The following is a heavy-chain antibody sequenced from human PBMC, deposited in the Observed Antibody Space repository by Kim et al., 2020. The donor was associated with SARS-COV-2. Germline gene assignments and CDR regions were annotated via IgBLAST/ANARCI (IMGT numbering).Heavy chain of an antibody. Sequence: GGSLRLSCAASGFTFSSYSMNWVRQAPGKGPEWVSYISSSSTTRYYADSVKGRFTVSRDSARNSLYLQMNSLTDEDTAVYYCARAPRYSSGWTGDYLDYWGQGTLVTVSS. CDR3: ARAPRYSSGWTGDYLDY. V-gene: IGHV3-48*02. J-gene: IGHJ4*02. CDR1: GFTFSSYS. CDR2: ISSSSTTR. D-gene: IGHD6-25*01.